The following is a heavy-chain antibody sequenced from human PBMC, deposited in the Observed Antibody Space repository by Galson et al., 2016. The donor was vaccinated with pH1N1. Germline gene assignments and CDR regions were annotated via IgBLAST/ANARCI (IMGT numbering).Heavy chain of an antibody. J-gene: IGHJ4*02. Sequence: QSGAEVKKPGASVKVSCQASGYIFTTYGISWVRQAPGQGLEWMGWISAYNGNTNYAQKFQGRVTVTTDTSTSTVYMEMRSLRSDDTTVYYCARDVGDGASNYWGQGTLVTVSS. V-gene: IGHV1-18*01. CDR3: ARDVGDGASNY. CDR1: GYIFTTYG. CDR2: ISAYNGNT. D-gene: IGHD3-16*01.